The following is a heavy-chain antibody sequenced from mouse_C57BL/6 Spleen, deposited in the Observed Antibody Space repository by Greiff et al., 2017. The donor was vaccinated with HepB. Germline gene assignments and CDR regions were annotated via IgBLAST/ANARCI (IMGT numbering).Heavy chain of an antibody. V-gene: IGHV1-15*01. J-gene: IGHJ3*01. Sequence: VQVVESGAELVRPGASVTLSCKASGYTFTDYEMHWVKQTPVHGLEWIGAIDPETGGTAYNQKFKGKAILTADKSSSTAYMELRSLTSEDSAVYYCTREEAYYGNYERFAYWGQGTLVTVSA. CDR1: GYTFTDYE. D-gene: IGHD2-1*01. CDR3: TREEAYYGNYERFAY. CDR2: IDPETGGT.